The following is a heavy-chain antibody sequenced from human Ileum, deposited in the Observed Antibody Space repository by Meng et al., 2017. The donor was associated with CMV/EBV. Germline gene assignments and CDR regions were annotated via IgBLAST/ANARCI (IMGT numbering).Heavy chain of an antibody. CDR3: TRDLLVAAAAVFDS. CDR1: GGSVTSDC. Sequence: LQESGPGLVKLSEPLSLPCTVSGGSVTSDCGSWIRQSAGKGLEWIGRIYITGRTNYNPSLKSRVTLSIDKSKDQFSLRLNSVTAADTAVYYCTRDLLVAAAAVFDSWGQGTLVTVSS. V-gene: IGHV4-4*07. J-gene: IGHJ4*02. CDR2: IYITGRT. D-gene: IGHD6-13*01.